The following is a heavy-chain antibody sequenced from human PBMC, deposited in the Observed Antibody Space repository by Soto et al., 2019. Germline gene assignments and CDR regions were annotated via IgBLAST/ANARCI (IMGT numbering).Heavy chain of an antibody. V-gene: IGHV3-9*01. J-gene: IGHJ4*02. CDR3: AKAVGSYGNFDY. CDR1: GFTFDDYA. CDR2: ISWTSGSI. D-gene: IGHD5-18*01. Sequence: EVQLVESGGGLVQTGRSLRLSCAASGFTFDDYAMHWVRQAPGKGLEWVSGISWTSGSIGYADSVKGRFTISRDNAKNSLYLQMNSLRAEDTALYYCAKAVGSYGNFDYWGQGTLVTVSS.